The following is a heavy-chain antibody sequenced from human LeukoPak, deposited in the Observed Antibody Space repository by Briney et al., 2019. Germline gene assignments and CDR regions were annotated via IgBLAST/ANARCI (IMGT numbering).Heavy chain of an antibody. Sequence: GGSLRLSCAASGFTFSNYAMNWVRQAPGKGLEWVSSISSTSTYRYYADSLKGRFTISRDNAKNSLYLQMNSLRADDTAVYYCAREEGGYLDYWGQGTLVTVSS. CDR3: AREEGGYLDY. J-gene: IGHJ4*02. D-gene: IGHD3-16*01. CDR1: GFTFSNYA. V-gene: IGHV3-21*01. CDR2: ISSTSTYR.